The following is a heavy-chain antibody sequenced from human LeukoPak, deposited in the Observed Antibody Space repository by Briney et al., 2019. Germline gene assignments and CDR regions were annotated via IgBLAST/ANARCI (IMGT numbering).Heavy chain of an antibody. V-gene: IGHV3-23*01. CDR1: GFTFSSYA. D-gene: IGHD6-13*01. CDR3: ANQYSGSWSPYYYYYGMDV. Sequence: PGGSLRLSCAASGFTFSSYAMSWVRQAPGKGLEWVSAISGSGGSTYYADSVKGRFTISRDNSKNTLYLQMNSLRAEDTAVYYCANQYSGSWSPYYYYYGMDVWGQGTTVTVSS. CDR2: ISGSGGST. J-gene: IGHJ6*02.